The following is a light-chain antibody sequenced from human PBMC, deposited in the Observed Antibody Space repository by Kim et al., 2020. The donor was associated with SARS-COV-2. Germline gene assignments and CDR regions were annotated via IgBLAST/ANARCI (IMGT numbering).Light chain of an antibody. CDR1: QRVSSK. CDR3: QQYYNWPFT. Sequence: VYPGERAPLSCRASQRVSSKLAWYQQKPGQAPRLLVYGASTRDTGIPERFSGSESGTEFTLAISSLQSEDFAVYYCQQYYNWPFTFGPGTKVDIK. CDR2: GAS. V-gene: IGKV3-15*01. J-gene: IGKJ3*01.